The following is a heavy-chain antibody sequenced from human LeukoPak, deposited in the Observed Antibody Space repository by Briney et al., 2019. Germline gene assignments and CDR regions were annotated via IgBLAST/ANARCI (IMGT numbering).Heavy chain of an antibody. CDR2: INHSGIT. Sequence: PSETLSLTCDVSGGSFSGYYWTWIRQPPGKGLEWIGEINHSGITNYNPSLKSRVTISLDTSKNQFSLSLTSVTAAATAGFYCARSRPPSFFDYWGQGTVVTVYS. D-gene: IGHD3-16*02. J-gene: IGHJ4*02. V-gene: IGHV4-34*01. CDR3: ARSRPPSFFDY. CDR1: GGSFSGYY.